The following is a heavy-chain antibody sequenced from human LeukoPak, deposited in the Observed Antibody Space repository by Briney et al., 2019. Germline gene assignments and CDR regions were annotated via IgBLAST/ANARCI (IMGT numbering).Heavy chain of an antibody. V-gene: IGHV4-34*01. CDR1: GGSFSVYY. Sequence: SETLSLTCAVYGGSFSVYYWSWIRQPPGKGLEWIGEINHSGSTNYNPSLKSRVTISVDTSKNQFSLKLSSVTAADTAVYYCARGLHSGSYYGLDYWGQGTLVTVSS. J-gene: IGHJ4*02. CDR3: ARGLHSGSYYGLDY. CDR2: INHSGST. D-gene: IGHD1-26*01.